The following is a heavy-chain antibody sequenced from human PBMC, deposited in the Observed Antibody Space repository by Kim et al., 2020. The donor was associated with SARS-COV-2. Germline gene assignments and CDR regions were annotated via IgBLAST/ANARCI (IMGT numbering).Heavy chain of an antibody. J-gene: IGHJ4*01. Sequence: SVKVSCKAAGGTFSTYALTWVRHAPGQGLEWMGGMIPMFGTTNFPQKFQGRVTLTADTSTATAYMELRGLTSEDTAVYYCARDFYDILTGNYHFDQWGQGTLVTVSA. CDR2: MIPMFGTT. V-gene: IGHV1-69*06. CDR3: ARDFYDILTGNYHFDQ. D-gene: IGHD3-9*01. CDR1: GGTFSTYA.